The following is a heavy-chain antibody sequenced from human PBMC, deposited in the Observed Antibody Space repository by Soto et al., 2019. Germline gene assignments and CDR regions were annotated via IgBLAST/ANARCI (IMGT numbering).Heavy chain of an antibody. CDR1: GYTFTNYA. CDR2: ISTQSGTT. CDR3: AMGGYMDS. V-gene: IGHV1-18*01. Sequence: QVQLVQSGVEVKKPGASMKISCRTSGYTFTNYAINWVRQAPGQGLEWVAWISTQSGTTKYGQRLQGRVTVTTDTSTSTAYMELRNLRSDDTALYYCAMGGYMDSWGQGTLVTVSS. J-gene: IGHJ4*03.